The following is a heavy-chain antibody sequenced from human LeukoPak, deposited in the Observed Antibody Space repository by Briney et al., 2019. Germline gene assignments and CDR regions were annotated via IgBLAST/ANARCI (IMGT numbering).Heavy chain of an antibody. CDR3: AKVGSYYSSFDY. CDR1: GFTFSSYG. D-gene: IGHD1-26*01. CDR2: ISYDGSNK. V-gene: IGHV3-30*18. J-gene: IGHJ4*02. Sequence: GGSLRLSCAASGFTFSSYGMHWVRQAPGKGLEWVAVISYDGSNKYYADSVKGRFTISRDNSKNTLYLQMNSLRAEDTAVYYCAKVGSYYSSFDYWGQGTLVTVSS.